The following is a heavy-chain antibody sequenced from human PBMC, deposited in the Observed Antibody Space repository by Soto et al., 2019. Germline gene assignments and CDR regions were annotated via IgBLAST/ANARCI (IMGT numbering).Heavy chain of an antibody. CDR3: AKDSNEYSSSPRGRYFDY. V-gene: IGHV3-23*01. D-gene: IGHD4-4*01. CDR1: GFPFSSYV. Sequence: PGRALRLSCAASGFPFSSYVMSWVRQATGKGLEWVSAITGGGSNTLYADSVEGRFTISRGNSKNTLFLQMNSLGAEDTAVYYCAKDSNEYSSSPRGRYFDYWGQGIGVTVSS. CDR2: ITGGGSNT. J-gene: IGHJ4*02.